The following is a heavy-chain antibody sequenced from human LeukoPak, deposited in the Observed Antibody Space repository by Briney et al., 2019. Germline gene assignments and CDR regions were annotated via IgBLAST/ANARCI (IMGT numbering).Heavy chain of an antibody. J-gene: IGHJ4*02. Sequence: PGGSLRLSCAASGFTFSNYWMIWVRQAPGKGLEWVANIKEDGSEKYYVDSVKGRFTISRGNAKNSLYLQMNSLRAEDTAVYYCARGGPFGAYWGQGTLVTVSS. CDR1: GFTFSNYW. D-gene: IGHD2-21*01. V-gene: IGHV3-7*03. CDR3: ARGGPFGAY. CDR2: IKEDGSEK.